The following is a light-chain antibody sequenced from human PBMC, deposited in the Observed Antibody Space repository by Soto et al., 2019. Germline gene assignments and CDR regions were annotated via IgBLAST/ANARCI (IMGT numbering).Light chain of an antibody. CDR3: QHYGDSRT. V-gene: IGKV3-20*01. CDR1: QSVSSSY. J-gene: IGKJ1*01. CDR2: GAS. Sequence: IVLTQSPGTLSLSPGERATLSCRASQSVSSSYLAWYQQKPGQAPRLLIYGASSRATGIPDRFSGSGSGTDFTLTINRLEPEDFAVYYCQHYGDSRTFGQGTKVEIK.